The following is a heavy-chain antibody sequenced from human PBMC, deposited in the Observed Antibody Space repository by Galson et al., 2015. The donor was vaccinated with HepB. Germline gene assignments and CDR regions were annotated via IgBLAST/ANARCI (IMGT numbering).Heavy chain of an antibody. Sequence: SLRLSCAASGFTVSSNYMSWVRQAPGKGLEWVSVIYSGGSTYYADYVKGRFTISRDNSKNTLYLQMNSMRAEDTAVYYFARDGYSSSWYVRYCDLWGRGTLVTVSS. J-gene: IGHJ2*01. D-gene: IGHD6-13*01. V-gene: IGHV3-66*01. CDR2: IYSGGST. CDR3: ARDGYSSSWYVRYCDL. CDR1: GFTVSSNY.